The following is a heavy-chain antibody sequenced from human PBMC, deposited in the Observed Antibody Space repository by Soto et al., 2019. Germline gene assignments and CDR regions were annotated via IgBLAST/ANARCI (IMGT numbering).Heavy chain of an antibody. CDR3: VRGFFGVRGGGGFDY. D-gene: IGHD3-10*01. CDR1: GFTFSSYS. Sequence: EVQLVESGGGLVKPGGSLRLSCAASGFTFSSYSMNWVRQAPGKGLEWVSSISSSSSYIYYADSVKGRFTISRDNAKNSLYLQMNSLRAEDTAVYYCVRGFFGVRGGGGFDYWGQGTLVTVSS. V-gene: IGHV3-21*01. CDR2: ISSSSSYI. J-gene: IGHJ4*02.